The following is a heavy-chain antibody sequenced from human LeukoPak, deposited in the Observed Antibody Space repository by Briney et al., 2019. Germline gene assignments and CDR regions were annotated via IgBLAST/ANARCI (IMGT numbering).Heavy chain of an antibody. CDR3: ARDVGYDSSGCDY. J-gene: IGHJ4*02. CDR2: MSYDGSNK. V-gene: IGHV3-30-3*01. CDR1: GFTFGSYA. Sequence: PGRSLRLSCAASGFTFGSYAMHWVRQAPDKGLEWVAVMSYDGSNKYYADSVKGRFTISRDNSKNTLYLQMNSRRAADTAVYYCARDVGYDSSGCDYWGQGTLVTVSS. D-gene: IGHD3-22*01.